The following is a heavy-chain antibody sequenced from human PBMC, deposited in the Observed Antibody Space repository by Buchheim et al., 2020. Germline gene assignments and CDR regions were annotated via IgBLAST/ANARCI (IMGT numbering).Heavy chain of an antibody. J-gene: IGHJ4*01. CDR3: ARLDGGSANHFDL. CDR2: VYWDDTK. Sequence: QITLKESGPSLIKPTQTLTLTCTFSGFSLSSGGVGVGWIRQPPGKALEWLALVYWDDTKQYRPPLKSSLSINKETSKNQVVLSMTNMDPTDTGTYYCARLDGGSANHFDLWGHGTL. V-gene: IGHV2-5*02. CDR1: GFSLSSGGVG.